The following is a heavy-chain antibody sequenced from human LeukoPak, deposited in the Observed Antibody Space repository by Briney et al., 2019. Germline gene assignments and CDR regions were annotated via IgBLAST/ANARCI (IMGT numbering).Heavy chain of an antibody. Sequence: SVKVSCKASGYTFTSYYMHWVRQAPGQGLEWMGGIIPIFGTANYAQKFQGRVTITADESTGTAYMELSSLRSEDTAVYYCARDEGMVFASSNWFDPWGQGTLVTVSS. CDR3: ARDEGMVFASSNWFDP. D-gene: IGHD3/OR15-3a*01. CDR2: IIPIFGTA. V-gene: IGHV1-69*13. CDR1: GYTFTSYY. J-gene: IGHJ5*02.